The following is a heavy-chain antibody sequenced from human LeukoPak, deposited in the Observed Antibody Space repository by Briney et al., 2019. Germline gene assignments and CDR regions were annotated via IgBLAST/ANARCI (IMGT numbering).Heavy chain of an antibody. CDR3: ARDPPTITLAGDGNDY. J-gene: IGHJ4*02. D-gene: IGHD6-19*01. CDR2: ISSSSSYI. V-gene: IGHV3-21*01. CDR1: GFTFSSYG. Sequence: PGGSLRLSCAASGFTFSSYGMNWVRQAPGKGLEWVAYISSSSSYIYYADSVKGRFTISRDNAKKSLNLQMNSLRAEDTAVYYCARDPPTITLAGDGNDYWGQGTLVTVSS.